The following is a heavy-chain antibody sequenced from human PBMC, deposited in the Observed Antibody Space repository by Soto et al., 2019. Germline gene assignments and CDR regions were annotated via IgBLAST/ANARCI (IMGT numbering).Heavy chain of an antibody. CDR3: ARWVAVVAAGGEGMAV. V-gene: IGHV3-74*01. J-gene: IGHJ6*03. CDR2: INSAGSST. Sequence: EVQLVESGGCLVQPGGSLRLSCAASGFTFSSYWMHWARQAPGKGLAWVSRINSAGSSTSSPGCVKGRFTISRDNANTRMYLQMTSLRAEDTAVYYFARWVAVVAAGGEGMAVWGKGTTVTVSS. CDR1: GFTFSSYW. D-gene: IGHD2-15*01.